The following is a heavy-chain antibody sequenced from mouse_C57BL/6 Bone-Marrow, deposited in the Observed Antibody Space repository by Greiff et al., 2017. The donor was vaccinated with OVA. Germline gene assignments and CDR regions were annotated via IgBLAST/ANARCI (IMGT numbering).Heavy chain of an antibody. CDR1: GFTFSSYA. D-gene: IGHD1-1*01. CDR3: ARDYYGSSAMDY. CDR2: ISDGGSYT. V-gene: IGHV5-4*01. Sequence: EVNVVESGGGLVKPGGSLKLSCAASGFTFSSYAMSWVRQTPEKRLEWVATISDGGSYTYYPDNVKGRFTISRDNAKNNLYLQMSHLKSEDTAMYYCARDYYGSSAMDYWGQGTSVTVSS. J-gene: IGHJ4*01.